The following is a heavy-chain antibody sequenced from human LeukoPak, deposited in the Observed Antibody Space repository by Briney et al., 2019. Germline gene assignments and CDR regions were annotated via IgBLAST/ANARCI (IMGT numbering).Heavy chain of an antibody. Sequence: GRSLRLSCAASGFTFSNYAMHWVRQAPGKGLEWVAVISYDGSNKYYADSVKGRFTISRDNSRNTLYLQTNSLRAEDTAVYYCARFMRGSVDCWGQGTLVTVSS. CDR2: ISYDGSNK. J-gene: IGHJ4*02. CDR3: ARFMRGSVDC. D-gene: IGHD3-16*01. V-gene: IGHV3-30*14. CDR1: GFTFSNYA.